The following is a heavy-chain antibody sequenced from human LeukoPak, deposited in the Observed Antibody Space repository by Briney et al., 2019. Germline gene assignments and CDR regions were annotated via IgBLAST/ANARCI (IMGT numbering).Heavy chain of an antibody. CDR2: IYYSGST. Sequence: SETLSLTCTVSGGSTSGYYWNWIRQPPGKGLEWVGYIYYSGSTNYNPSLKSRVTISVDTSKNQFSLKLSSVTAADTAVYYCARGGPELSAGYWGQGTLVTVSS. J-gene: IGHJ4*02. CDR3: ARGGPELSAGY. D-gene: IGHD1-26*01. CDR1: GGSTSGYY. V-gene: IGHV4-59*01.